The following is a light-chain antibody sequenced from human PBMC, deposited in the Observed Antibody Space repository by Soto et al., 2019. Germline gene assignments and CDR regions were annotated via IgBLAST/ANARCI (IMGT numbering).Light chain of an antibody. CDR3: QQYNFMYT. CDR1: QSISSR. CDR2: DAS. J-gene: IGKJ2*01. Sequence: DIQMTQSPSTLSASVGDRVTITCRASQSISSRLAWYQQKPGKAPKLLIYDASSLESGVPSRFSGSGSGTEFTLTISSLQPDDFATYYCQQYNFMYTCGQGTKLEIK. V-gene: IGKV1-5*01.